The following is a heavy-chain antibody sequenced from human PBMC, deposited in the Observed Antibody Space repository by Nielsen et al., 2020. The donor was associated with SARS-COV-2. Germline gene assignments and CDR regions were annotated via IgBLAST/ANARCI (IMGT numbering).Heavy chain of an antibody. Sequence: GESLKISCAASGFTLSVYGMHWVRQAPGKGLEWVAVISYDGTYENYADSVKGRFTISRDNSKNSLYLQMNSLTPEDTEVYYCAKDPQRYYQIAHFDSWGQGTLVTVSS. CDR3: AKDPQRYYQIAHFDS. V-gene: IGHV3-30*18. J-gene: IGHJ4*02. CDR1: GFTLSVYG. CDR2: ISYDGTYE. D-gene: IGHD3-10*01.